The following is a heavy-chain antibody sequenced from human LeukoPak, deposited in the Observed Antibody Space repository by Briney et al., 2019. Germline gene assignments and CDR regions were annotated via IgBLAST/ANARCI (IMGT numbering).Heavy chain of an antibody. CDR2: INHSGST. CDR1: GGSFSGYY. Sequence: SETLSLTCAVYGGSFSGYYWSWIRQPPGKGLEWIGEINHSGSTNYNPSLKSRVTISVDTSKNQFSLKLSPVTAADTAVYYCARGPIAALPDYWGQGTLVTVSS. D-gene: IGHD6-13*01. J-gene: IGHJ4*02. CDR3: ARGPIAALPDY. V-gene: IGHV4-34*01.